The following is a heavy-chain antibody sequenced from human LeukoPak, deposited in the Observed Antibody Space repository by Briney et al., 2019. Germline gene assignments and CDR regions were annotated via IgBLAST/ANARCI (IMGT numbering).Heavy chain of an antibody. J-gene: IGHJ6*03. CDR3: ASGGWYYYYYYMDV. CDR1: GGSFSGYY. Sequence: KASETLSLTCAVYGGSFSGYYWSWIRQPPGKGLEWIGEINHSGSTNYNPSLKSRVTISVDTSKNQFSLKLSSVTAADTAVYYCASGGWYYYYYYMDVWGKGTTVTVSS. V-gene: IGHV4-34*01. CDR2: INHSGST. D-gene: IGHD6-19*01.